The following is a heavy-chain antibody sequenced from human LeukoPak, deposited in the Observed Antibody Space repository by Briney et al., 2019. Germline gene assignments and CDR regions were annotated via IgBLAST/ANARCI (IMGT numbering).Heavy chain of an antibody. D-gene: IGHD1-26*01. V-gene: IGHV3-21*01. CDR1: GFTFIVYS. J-gene: IGHJ6*03. CDR2: ISSSSSYI. Sequence: KSGGSLRLSSAQSGFTFIVYSMNSVCQAPGKGLEWVSFISSSSSYIYYADSVKGRFTISRDNAKNSLYLQMNSLRAEDTAAYYCARAVQWAGYYHMYVWGKGTTVTVSS. CDR3: ARAVQWAGYYHMYV.